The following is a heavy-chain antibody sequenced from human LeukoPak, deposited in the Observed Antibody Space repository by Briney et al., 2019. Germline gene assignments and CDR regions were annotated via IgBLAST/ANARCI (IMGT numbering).Heavy chain of an antibody. J-gene: IGHJ5*02. Sequence: SEPLSLTCTVSGGSISGSTSYWGWIRQSPGKGLEWIGLLNYSGTTYYNPSFKHRVFISIDRSRTQFFLKLSSVTAADTAFYYCSRYDSDTGDFDPWGQGTLVTISS. CDR3: SRYDSDTGDFDP. D-gene: IGHD3-10*01. V-gene: IGHV4-39*07. CDR2: LNYSGTT. CDR1: GGSISGSTSY.